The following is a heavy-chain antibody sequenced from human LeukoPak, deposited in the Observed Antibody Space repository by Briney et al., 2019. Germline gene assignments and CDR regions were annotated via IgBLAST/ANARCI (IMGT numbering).Heavy chain of an antibody. V-gene: IGHV3-48*01. Sequence: GGSLRLSCAASGFTFSSYSMNWVRQAPGKGLEWVSYISSSSSTIYYADSVKGRFTISRDNAKNSLCLQMNSLRAEDTAVYYCARDSLLDYWGQGTLVTVSS. CDR2: ISSSSSTI. CDR3: ARDSLLDY. CDR1: GFTFSSYS. J-gene: IGHJ4*02.